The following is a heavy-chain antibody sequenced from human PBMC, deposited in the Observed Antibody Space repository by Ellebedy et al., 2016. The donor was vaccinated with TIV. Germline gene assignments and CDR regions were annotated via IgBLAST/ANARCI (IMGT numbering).Heavy chain of an antibody. CDR2: ISSDGSNK. CDR3: ARGGSSGSSDY. CDR1: GFTFRSHG. J-gene: IGHJ4*02. Sequence: GESLKISXVASGFTFRSHGIYWVRQAPGKGLEWVAVISSDGSNKYYADSVKGRFTISRDNSKNTLYLQMNSLRTDDMAVYYCARGGSSGSSDYWGQGTLVNVSS. V-gene: IGHV3-30*03. D-gene: IGHD3-10*01.